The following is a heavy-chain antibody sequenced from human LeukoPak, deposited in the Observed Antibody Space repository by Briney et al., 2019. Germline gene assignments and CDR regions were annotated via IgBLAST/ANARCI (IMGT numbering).Heavy chain of an antibody. J-gene: IGHJ4*02. D-gene: IGHD4-17*01. Sequence: PGGSLRLSCAASGFTFSSYWMSWVRQAPGKGLEGVANIKQDGSEKYYVDSVKGRFTISRDNAKNSLYLQMNSLRAEDTAVYYCAREVAEIYGDYGGDYWGQGTLVTVSS. CDR3: AREVAEIYGDYGGDY. CDR2: IKQDGSEK. V-gene: IGHV3-7*01. CDR1: GFTFSSYW.